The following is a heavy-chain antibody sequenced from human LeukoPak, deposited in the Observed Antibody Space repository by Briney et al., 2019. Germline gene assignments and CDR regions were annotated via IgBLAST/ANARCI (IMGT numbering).Heavy chain of an antibody. D-gene: IGHD5-18*01. CDR3: AVWLQSAQFAFDV. CDR2: IYHSGSA. CDR1: GYSISRGSY. Sequence: PSETLSLTCAVSGYSISRGSYWGWSRQPPGKGVEWIGSIYHSGSAYYNPSLKSRITISVDTSKNQFSLKPASVTAAETAVYYWAVWLQSAQFAFDVQGKRIMVTVSS. J-gene: IGHJ3*01. V-gene: IGHV4-38-2*01.